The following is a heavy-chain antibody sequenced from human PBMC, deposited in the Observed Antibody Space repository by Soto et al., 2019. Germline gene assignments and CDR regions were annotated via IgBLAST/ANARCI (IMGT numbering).Heavy chain of an antibody. D-gene: IGHD2-15*01. CDR2: ISYDGNNK. J-gene: IGHJ2*01. V-gene: IGHV3-30*18. CDR3: SKDTRILLKWYFDL. Sequence: QVQLVESAGGVVQPGRSLRLSCAASGFTFSSYGMHWVRQAPGKGLERVAVISYDGNNKYYADSVKGRFTISRDTSKNTLYLQMNSLRPEDTAVYYWSKDTRILLKWYFDLWGRGTLVTVSS. CDR1: GFTFSSYG.